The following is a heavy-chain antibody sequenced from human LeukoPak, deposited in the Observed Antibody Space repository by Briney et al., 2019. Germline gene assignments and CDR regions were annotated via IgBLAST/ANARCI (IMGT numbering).Heavy chain of an antibody. CDR2: IHTSGST. CDR1: GDSISSSY. V-gene: IGHV4-4*07. Sequence: SETLSLTCTVSGDSISSSYWGWIRQPAGKGLGWIGRIHTSGSTYYSPSLKSRVTMSVGTSTNQFSLKLSSVTAADTAMYYCARVRLGRGLDYWGQGTLVTVSS. D-gene: IGHD6-19*01. CDR3: ARVRLGRGLDY. J-gene: IGHJ4*02.